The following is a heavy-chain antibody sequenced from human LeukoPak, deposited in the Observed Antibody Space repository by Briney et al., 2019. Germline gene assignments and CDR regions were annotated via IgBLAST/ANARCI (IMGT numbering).Heavy chain of an antibody. CDR3: ARDTRIAVAVGVYYYGMDV. CDR1: GFTFSSYE. D-gene: IGHD6-19*01. J-gene: IGHJ6*02. Sequence: GGSLRLSCAASGFTFSSYEMTWVRQAPGKGLEWVSYISSSGSTIYYADSVKGRFTISRDNAKNSLYLQMNSLRAEDTAVYYCARDTRIAVAVGVYYYGMDVWGQGTTVTVSS. CDR2: ISSSGSTI. V-gene: IGHV3-48*03.